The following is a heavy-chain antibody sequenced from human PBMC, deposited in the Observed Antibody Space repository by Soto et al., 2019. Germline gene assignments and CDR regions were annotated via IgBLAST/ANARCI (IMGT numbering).Heavy chain of an antibody. V-gene: IGHV4-34*01. CDR3: ARGKVQRYLYKVLPWFDP. D-gene: IGHD1-1*01. CDR1: GGSFSGYY. CDR2: IDHSGGT. Sequence: SERLRLTYAVYGGSFSGYYWTWIRQPPGKGLEWIGEIDHSGGTNYNPSLKTRVTISLDTSKNQFSLKLSSVTAADTAVYYCARGKVQRYLYKVLPWFDPWGQGTLVTVS. J-gene: IGHJ5*02.